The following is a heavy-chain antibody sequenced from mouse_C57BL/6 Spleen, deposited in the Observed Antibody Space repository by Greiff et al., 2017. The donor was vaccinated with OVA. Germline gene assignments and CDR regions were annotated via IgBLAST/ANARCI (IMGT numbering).Heavy chain of an antibody. CDR3: ARSKGDYPWFAY. D-gene: IGHD2-4*01. CDR1: GYAFTNYL. J-gene: IGHJ3*01. CDR2: INPGSGGT. Sequence: VQLVESGAELVRPGTSVKVSCKASGYAFTNYLIEWVKQRPGQGLEWIGVINPGSGGTNYNEKFKGKATLTADKSSSTAYMQLSSLTSEDSAVYFCARSKGDYPWFAYWGQGTLVTVSA. V-gene: IGHV1-54*01.